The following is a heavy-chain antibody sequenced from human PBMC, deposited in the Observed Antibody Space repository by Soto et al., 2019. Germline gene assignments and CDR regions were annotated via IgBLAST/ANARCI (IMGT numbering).Heavy chain of an antibody. CDR3: AKDRRAGGNYGFYYDF. J-gene: IGHJ4*02. D-gene: IGHD1-7*01. CDR2: SSATGAGT. CDR1: GFTFSSYG. Sequence: GGSLRLSCAASGFTFSSYGMTWVRQAPGKGLEWVSFSSATGAGTYYADSVKGRFTISRDNSKNTLYLQMTSLRADDTAVYYCAKDRRAGGNYGFYYDFWGQGALVTVSS. V-gene: IGHV3-23*01.